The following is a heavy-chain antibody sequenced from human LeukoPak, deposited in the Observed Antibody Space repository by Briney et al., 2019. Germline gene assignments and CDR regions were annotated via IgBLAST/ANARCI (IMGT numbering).Heavy chain of an antibody. CDR3: ARVVARNWFDP. V-gene: IGHV1-18*01. D-gene: IGHD2-15*01. Sequence: XXKAXGYTFTXYGISWVRQAPGQGLEWMGWISAYNGNTNYAQKLQGGVTMTTDTSTSTAYMELRSLRSDDTAVYYCARVVARNWFDPWGQGTLVTVSS. J-gene: IGHJ5*02. CDR1: GYTFTXYG. CDR2: ISAYNGNT.